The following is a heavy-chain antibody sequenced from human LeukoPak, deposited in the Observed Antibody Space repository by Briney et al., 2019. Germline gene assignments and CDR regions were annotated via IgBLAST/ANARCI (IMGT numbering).Heavy chain of an antibody. CDR1: EFTVSSNY. V-gene: IGHV3-66*02. CDR3: ARKVAAAGPAGYFDY. Sequence: GGSLRLSCAASEFTVSSNYMSWVRQAPAKGLEWVSVMYSGGSTYYADSVKGRFTISRDNSKNTLYLQMNSLRAEDTAVYYCARKVAAAGPAGYFDYWGQGTLVTVSS. D-gene: IGHD6-13*01. CDR2: MYSGGST. J-gene: IGHJ4*02.